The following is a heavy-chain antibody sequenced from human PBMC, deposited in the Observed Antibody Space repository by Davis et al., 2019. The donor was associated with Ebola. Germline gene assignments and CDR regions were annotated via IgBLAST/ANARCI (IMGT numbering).Heavy chain of an antibody. CDR2: IRGKNGGGTT. V-gene: IGHV3-15*01. D-gene: IGHD2-2*01. CDR1: DFTFSVAW. J-gene: IGHJ4*02. CDR3: TTELYCSSSTCPLSFDN. Sequence: GGSLRLSCAASDFTFSVAWKSWVRQVPGKGLEWVGRIRGKNGGGTTDYAAPVKGRFTISRDDSKQTLYLQMNSLKTEDTALYYCTTELYCSSSTCPLSFDNWGQGTVVTVSS.